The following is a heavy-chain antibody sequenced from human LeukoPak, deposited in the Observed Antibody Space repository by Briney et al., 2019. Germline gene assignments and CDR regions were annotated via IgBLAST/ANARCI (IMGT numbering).Heavy chain of an antibody. J-gene: IGHJ4*02. CDR1: GGTFSSYA. D-gene: IGHD3-10*01. Sequence: ASVKVSCKASGGTFSSYAISWVRQAPGQRLEWMGGIIPIFGTANYAQKFQGRVTITTDESTSTAYMELSSLRSEDTAVYYCATDLRGRGVSAFDYWGQGTLVTVSS. CDR3: ATDLRGRGVSAFDY. V-gene: IGHV1-69*05. CDR2: IIPIFGTA.